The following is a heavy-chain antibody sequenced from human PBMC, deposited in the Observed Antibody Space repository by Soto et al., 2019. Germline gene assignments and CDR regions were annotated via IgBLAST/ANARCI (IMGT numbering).Heavy chain of an antibody. CDR1: GFSLSTSGMC. J-gene: IGHJ4*02. V-gene: IGHV2-70*11. CDR2: IDWDDDK. Sequence: ESGPTLVNPTQTLTLTCTFSGFSLSTSGMCVSWIRQPPGKALEWLARIDWDDDKYYSTSLKTRLTISKDTSKNQAVLTMTNMDPVDTATYYCARIRIHEYSSSPGYYFDYWGQGTLVTVSS. CDR3: ARIRIHEYSSSPGYYFDY. D-gene: IGHD6-6*01.